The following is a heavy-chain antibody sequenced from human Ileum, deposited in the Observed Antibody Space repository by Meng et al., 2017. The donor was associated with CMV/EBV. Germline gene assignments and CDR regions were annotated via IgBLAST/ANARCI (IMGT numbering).Heavy chain of an antibody. CDR1: GDSVSSTTVT. CDR2: TYYRSKWFN. CDR3: VRLTGNSWLDY. Sequence: QVHLKQSGPGLVKTSQTLLLTCAISGDSVSSTTVTWNWIRQSPSRGLEWLGRTYYRSKWFNDYALSVRGRITINPDISKNQLSLQLNSVTPEDTAVYYCVRLTGNSWLDYWGRGTLVTVSS. V-gene: IGHV6-1*01. J-gene: IGHJ4*02. D-gene: IGHD6-13*01.